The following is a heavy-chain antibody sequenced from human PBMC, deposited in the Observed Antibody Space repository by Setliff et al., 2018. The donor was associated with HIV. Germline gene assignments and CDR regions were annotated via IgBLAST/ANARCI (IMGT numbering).Heavy chain of an antibody. CDR2: IYYSGSI. V-gene: IGHV4-39*01. Sequence: PSETLSLTCSVSGSTISSSNYYWGWLRQPPGKGLEWIGSIYYSGSIYYNPSLKSRVTISVDTPNNQFSLKLSSVTAADTALYYCARQNSGWGVGLYYFDYWGQGTLVTVSS. J-gene: IGHJ4*02. CDR1: GSTISSSNYY. D-gene: IGHD6-19*01. CDR3: ARQNSGWGVGLYYFDY.